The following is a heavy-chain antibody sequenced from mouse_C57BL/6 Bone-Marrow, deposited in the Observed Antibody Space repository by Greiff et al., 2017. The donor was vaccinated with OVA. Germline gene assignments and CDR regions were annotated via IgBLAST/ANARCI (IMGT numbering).Heavy chain of an antibody. CDR1: GFNIKDDY. V-gene: IGHV14-4*01. D-gene: IGHD3-2*02. Sequence: VQLQQSGAELVRPGASVKLSCTASGFNIKDDYMHWVKQRPEQGLEWIGWIDPENGDTEYASKFQGKATITADTSSNTAYLQLSSLTSEDTAVYYCTTSGGYFDVGGTGTTVTVSS. CDR3: TTSGGYFDV. CDR2: IDPENGDT. J-gene: IGHJ1*03.